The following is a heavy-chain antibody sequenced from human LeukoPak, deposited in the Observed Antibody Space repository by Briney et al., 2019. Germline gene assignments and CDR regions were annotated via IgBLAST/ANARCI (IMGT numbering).Heavy chain of an antibody. Sequence: SGGSLRLSCAASGFTFSSYWMSWVRQSPGKGLEWVANIKQEGSEKYSVDSVKGRFTISRDNAKNSLYLQMNSLRAEDTAVYYCARDRFPAGSYWLDDAFDIWGQGTMVTVSS. J-gene: IGHJ3*02. V-gene: IGHV3-7*01. D-gene: IGHD1-26*01. CDR3: ARDRFPAGSYWLDDAFDI. CDR2: IKQEGSEK. CDR1: GFTFSSYW.